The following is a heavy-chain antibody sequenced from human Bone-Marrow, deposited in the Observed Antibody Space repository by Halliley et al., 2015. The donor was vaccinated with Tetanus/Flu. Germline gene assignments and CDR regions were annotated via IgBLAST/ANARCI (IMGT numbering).Heavy chain of an antibody. Sequence: VANIKYDAPEKYYVDSVRGRFPISRDNAKRSLYPQMNTLPADDTAVYYCARASGFIAVSGTASWGHGTLVIVSS. D-gene: IGHD6-19*01. V-gene: IGHV3-7*04. CDR3: ARASGFIAVSGTAS. CDR2: IKYDAPEK. J-gene: IGHJ5*01.